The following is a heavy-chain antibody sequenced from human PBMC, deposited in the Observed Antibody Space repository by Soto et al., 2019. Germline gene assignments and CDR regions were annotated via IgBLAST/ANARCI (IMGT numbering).Heavy chain of an antibody. Sequence: EVQLLESGGGLVQPGGSLRLSCAASGFTFRSYPMSWVRQAPGKGLEWVSSLSNSGGSTYYADSVKGRFTISRDNSKNTLYLQMSSRRADDTAVYYCAKDWGAFDYWGQGTLVTVSS. CDR2: LSNSGGST. J-gene: IGHJ4*02. CDR3: AKDWGAFDY. V-gene: IGHV3-23*01. CDR1: GFTFRSYP. D-gene: IGHD1-26*01.